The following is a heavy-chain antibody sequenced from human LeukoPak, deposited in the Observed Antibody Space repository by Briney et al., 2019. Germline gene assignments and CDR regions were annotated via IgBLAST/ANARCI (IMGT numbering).Heavy chain of an antibody. CDR3: ARDEYSSAPSDH. D-gene: IGHD6-19*01. J-gene: IGHJ4*02. CDR1: GFTFSSYE. Sequence: GGSLRLSCAASGFTFSSYEMNWVRQAPGKGLEWVSYISSSGSTIYYADSVKGRFTISRDNAKNSLYLQMNSLRAEDTAVYYCARDEYSSAPSDHWGQETLVTVSS. CDR2: ISSSGSTI. V-gene: IGHV3-48*03.